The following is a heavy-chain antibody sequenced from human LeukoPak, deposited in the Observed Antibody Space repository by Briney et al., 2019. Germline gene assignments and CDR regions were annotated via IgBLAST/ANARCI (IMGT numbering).Heavy chain of an antibody. V-gene: IGHV3-53*01. Sequence: GGSLRLSCSASGFTVSSKYMTWVRQAPGKGLELVSIIYDGDRSFYADSVKGRFTISRDRSRNTLHLQMNSLRAEDTAVYYCARADGDSWGQFDYWGQGILVTVSS. D-gene: IGHD4-17*01. J-gene: IGHJ4*02. CDR1: GFTVSSKY. CDR3: ARADGDSWGQFDY. CDR2: IYDGDRS.